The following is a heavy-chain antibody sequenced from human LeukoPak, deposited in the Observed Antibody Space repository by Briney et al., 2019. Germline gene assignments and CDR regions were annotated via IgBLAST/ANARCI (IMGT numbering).Heavy chain of an antibody. V-gene: IGHV4-39*01. CDR1: GVSISSNPYY. J-gene: IGHJ3*02. Sequence: SETLSLTCTVSGVSISSNPYYWGWIRPPPGKALEWNGSIYYSETTYYNPSLKSRVTISADTTKNQFSLKLSSVSAADTALYYCASFIEYTGYDAFDIWGQGTMVTVSS. CDR3: ASFIEYTGYDAFDI. CDR2: IYYSETT. D-gene: IGHD6-6*01.